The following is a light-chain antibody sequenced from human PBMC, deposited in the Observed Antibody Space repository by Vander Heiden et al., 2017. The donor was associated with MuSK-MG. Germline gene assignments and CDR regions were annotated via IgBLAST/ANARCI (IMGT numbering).Light chain of an antibody. J-gene: IGKJ1*01. CDR3: QQRSNWSWT. CDR2: DAS. CDR1: QSVSSF. V-gene: IGKV3-11*01. Sequence: EIVLTQSPPPLSLSPGERATLSCRASQSVSSFLAWYQQKPGQAPRLLIYDASNRATGIPARFSGSASATDFTLTISLLDPEDFAVYYCQQRSNWSWTFGQGTKVEIK.